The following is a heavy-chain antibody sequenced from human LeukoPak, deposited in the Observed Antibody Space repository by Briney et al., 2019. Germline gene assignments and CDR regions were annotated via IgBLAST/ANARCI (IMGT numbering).Heavy chain of an antibody. J-gene: IGHJ4*02. D-gene: IGHD3-9*01. Sequence: PGGSLRLSCVASGFTFSSYWMHWVRQDPRKGLVWASRINGDGRNINYADSVRGRFTISRDNAKNTLYLQMNSLRVEDTAVYYCARLTWPFDDDVSQTGFEYWGQGTPVTVS. V-gene: IGHV3-74*01. CDR1: GFTFSSYW. CDR2: INGDGRNI. CDR3: ARLTWPFDDDVSQTGFEY.